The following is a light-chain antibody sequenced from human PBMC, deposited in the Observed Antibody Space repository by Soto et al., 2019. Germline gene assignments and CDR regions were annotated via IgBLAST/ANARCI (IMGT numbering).Light chain of an antibody. CDR3: MQALQTPYT. CDR2: LGS. J-gene: IGKJ2*01. Sequence: DIVMTQSPLSLPVTPGEPASISCRSSQSLLHTNGYNYLDWYLQKPGQSPQLLIYLGSNRASGVPYRFCGSGSGTDFTLKISRVEAEDVGVYYFMQALQTPYTFRQGTKLEIK. V-gene: IGKV2-28*01. CDR1: QSLLHTNGYNY.